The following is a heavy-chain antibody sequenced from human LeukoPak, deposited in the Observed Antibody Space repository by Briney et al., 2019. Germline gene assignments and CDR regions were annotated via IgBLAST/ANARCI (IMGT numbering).Heavy chain of an antibody. D-gene: IGHD5-12*01. J-gene: IGHJ5*02. V-gene: IGHV3-23*01. Sequence: GRSLRLSCAASGFTFSSYAMSWVRQAPGKGLEWVSAISGSGGSTYYADSVKGRFTISRDNSKNTLYLQMNSLRAEDTAVYYCAKEGWLLGRFDWFDPWGQGTLVTVSS. CDR3: AKEGWLLGRFDWFDP. CDR2: ISGSGGST. CDR1: GFTFSSYA.